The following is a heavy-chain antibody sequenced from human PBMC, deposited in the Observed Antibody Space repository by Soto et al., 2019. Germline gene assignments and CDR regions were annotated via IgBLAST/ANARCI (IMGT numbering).Heavy chain of an antibody. CDR3: ARHGYCSGGSCYPRYYYYYMDV. V-gene: IGHV4-59*08. Sequence: TSETLSLTCTVSGGSISSYYWSWIRQPPGKGLEWIGYIYYSGSTNYNPSLKSRVTISVDTSKNQFSLKLSSVTAADTAVYYCARHGYCSGGSCYPRYYYYYMDVWGKGTTVTVSS. J-gene: IGHJ6*03. CDR1: GGSISSYY. CDR2: IYYSGST. D-gene: IGHD2-15*01.